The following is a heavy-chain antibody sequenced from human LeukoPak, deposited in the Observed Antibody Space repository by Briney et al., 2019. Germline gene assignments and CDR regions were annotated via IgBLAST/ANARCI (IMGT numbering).Heavy chain of an antibody. J-gene: IGHJ3*02. Sequence: ASETLSLTCAVYGGSFSGYYWTWIRQSPGRGLEWIGEVHYSGSATYNPSLKSRVTISVDTSINQFSLKMNSVTAADTAVYYCARKFFYSSSWYDAFDIWGQGTMVTVSS. CDR1: GGSFSGYY. CDR3: ARKFFYSSSWYDAFDI. V-gene: IGHV4-34*01. D-gene: IGHD6-13*01. CDR2: VHYSGSA.